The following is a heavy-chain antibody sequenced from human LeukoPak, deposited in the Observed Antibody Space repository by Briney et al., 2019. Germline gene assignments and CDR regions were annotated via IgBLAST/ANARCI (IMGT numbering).Heavy chain of an antibody. CDR3: AKDAMTTVTTPTVYYYYGMDV. V-gene: IGHV3-30*18. J-gene: IGHJ6*02. D-gene: IGHD4-4*01. CDR2: ISYDGSNK. Sequence: GGSPRLSCAASGFTFSSYGMHWVRQAPGKGLEWVAVISYDGSNKYYADSVKGRFTISRDNSKNTLYLQMNSLRAEDTAVYYCAKDAMTTVTTPTVYYYYGMDVWGQGTTVTVSS. CDR1: GFTFSSYG.